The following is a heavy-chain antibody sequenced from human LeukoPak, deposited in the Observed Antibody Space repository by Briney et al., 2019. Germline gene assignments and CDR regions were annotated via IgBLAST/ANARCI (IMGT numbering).Heavy chain of an antibody. CDR1: GGSIRSGYYY. Sequence: PSETLSLTCTVSGGSIRSGYYYCSWIRQPPGKGLEWIGYIYYSGSTYYNPSLKSRVTISVDTSKNQFSLKLSSVTAADTAVYYCARALSKSDDPYSYGYFQIGSWGQGTLVTVSS. V-gene: IGHV4-30-4*08. CDR3: ARALSKSDDPYSYGYFQIGS. D-gene: IGHD5-18*01. J-gene: IGHJ4*02. CDR2: IYYSGST.